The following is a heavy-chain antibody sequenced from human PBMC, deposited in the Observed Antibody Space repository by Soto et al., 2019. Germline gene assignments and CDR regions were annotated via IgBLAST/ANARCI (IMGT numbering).Heavy chain of an antibody. D-gene: IGHD7-27*01. V-gene: IGHV3-53*04. CDR3: ARATGDYWYFDL. CDR1: GFTVSSNY. J-gene: IGHJ2*01. Sequence: EVQLVESGGGLVQPGGSLRLSCAASGFTVSSNYMSWVRQAPGKGLEWVSVIYSGGSTYYADSVKGRFTIPRHNSKNTLYLQMTSLRAEDTAVYYCARATGDYWYFDLWGRGTLVTVSS. CDR2: IYSGGST.